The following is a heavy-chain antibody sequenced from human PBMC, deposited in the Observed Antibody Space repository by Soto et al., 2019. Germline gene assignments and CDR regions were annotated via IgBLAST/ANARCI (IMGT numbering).Heavy chain of an antibody. CDR3: AREMYYYDNIGYYPPPGY. J-gene: IGHJ4*02. V-gene: IGHV1-2*02. D-gene: IGHD3-22*01. Sequence: GASVKVSCKASGYTFTDHYLHWVRQAPGQGLEWMGWINPISGGTDYAQNFQGRVTMTRDTSISTAYMELSSLRSDDTAVYYCAREMYYYDNIGYYPPPGYWGQGTLVTVSS. CDR2: INPISGGT. CDR1: GYTFTDHY.